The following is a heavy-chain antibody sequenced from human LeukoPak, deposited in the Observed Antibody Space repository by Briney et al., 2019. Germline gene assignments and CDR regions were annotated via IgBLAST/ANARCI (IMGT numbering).Heavy chain of an antibody. V-gene: IGHV3-48*03. CDR3: ARDSRWTGTPQVSFDY. CDR1: GFTFSSYA. J-gene: IGHJ4*02. CDR2: ISSGGTTI. D-gene: IGHD3/OR15-3a*01. Sequence: PGGSLRLSCAASGFTFSSYAMNWVRQAPGKGLEWVSYISSGGTTIYYADSVKGRFTISRDNAKNSLFLQMNSLRAEDTAVYYCARDSRWTGTPQVSFDYWGQGTLVTVSS.